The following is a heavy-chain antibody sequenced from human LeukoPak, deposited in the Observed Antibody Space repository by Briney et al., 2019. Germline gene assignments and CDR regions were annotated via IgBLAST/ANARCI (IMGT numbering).Heavy chain of an antibody. CDR2: INPNSGDT. J-gene: IGHJ4*02. Sequence: ASVKVSCRASGYTFTGYYMHWVRQAPGQGLECMGWINPNSGDTNYAQDFQGRVTMTRDTSISTAYMELSRLGSDDTAVYYCALEEASYGLDYWGQGTLVTVSS. CDR1: GYTFTGYY. D-gene: IGHD5-18*01. CDR3: ALEEASYGLDY. V-gene: IGHV1-2*02.